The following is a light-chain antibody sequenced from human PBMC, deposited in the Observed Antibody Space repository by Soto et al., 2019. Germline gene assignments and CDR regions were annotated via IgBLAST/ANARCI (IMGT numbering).Light chain of an antibody. CDR3: SSYISSSIDYV. V-gene: IGLV2-14*01. J-gene: IGLJ1*01. Sequence: QSALTQPASVSGSPGQSITMSCTGTSSDVGGYNYVSWYQQHPGKATKLMIYEVSNRPSGVSNRFSGSKSGNTASLTISGLQAEDEADYYCSSYISSSIDYVFGTGTKLTVL. CDR1: SSDVGGYNY. CDR2: EVS.